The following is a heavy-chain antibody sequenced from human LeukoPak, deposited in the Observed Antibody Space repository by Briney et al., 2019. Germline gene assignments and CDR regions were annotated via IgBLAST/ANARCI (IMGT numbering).Heavy chain of an antibody. J-gene: IGHJ4*02. CDR2: IYHSGST. Sequence: SETLSLTCTVSGYSISSGYYWGWIRQPPGKGLEWIGSIYHSGSTYYNPSLKSRVTISVDTSKNQFSLKLSSVTAADTAVYYCAALREVIVASYWGQGTLVTVSS. CDR3: AALREVIVASY. V-gene: IGHV4-38-2*02. CDR1: GYSISSGYY. D-gene: IGHD3-22*01.